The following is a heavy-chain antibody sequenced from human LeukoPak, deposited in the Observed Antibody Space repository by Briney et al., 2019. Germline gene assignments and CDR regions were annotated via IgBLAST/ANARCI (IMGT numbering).Heavy chain of an antibody. J-gene: IGHJ4*02. CDR1: GFTFSSYA. Sequence: GGSLRLPCAASGFTFSSYAMHWVRQAPGKGLEWVAVISYDGSNKYYADSVKGRFTISRDNSNNTLYLQMNSLRAEDTAVYYCAREQLGYCSSTSCYYFGTQEPTFDYWGQGTLVTVSS. D-gene: IGHD2-2*01. V-gene: IGHV3-30-3*01. CDR2: ISYDGSNK. CDR3: AREQLGYCSSTSCYYFGTQEPTFDY.